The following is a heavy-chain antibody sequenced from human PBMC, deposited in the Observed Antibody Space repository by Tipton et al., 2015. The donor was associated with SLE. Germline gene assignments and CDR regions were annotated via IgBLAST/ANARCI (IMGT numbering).Heavy chain of an antibody. D-gene: IGHD2-15*01. CDR1: GDSITSDY. V-gene: IGHV4-59*01. CDR2: ISYSGST. Sequence: TLSLTCTVSGDSITSDYWTWIRQPPGKGLEWIGYISYSGSTNYNPSVKSRVSMSVDTSKNQLALTLTSVTAADTAVYYCARGSVVADDYWGQGTLVTVTS. CDR3: ARGSVVADDY. J-gene: IGHJ4*02.